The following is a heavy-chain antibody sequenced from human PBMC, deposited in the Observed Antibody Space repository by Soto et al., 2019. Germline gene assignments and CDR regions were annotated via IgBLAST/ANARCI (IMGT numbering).Heavy chain of an antibody. CDR2: IYHTGTT. Sequence: TRSLTWSVACGCISSMGYFWSWIRQPPGKGLEWIGFIYHTGTTYYNPSLRSRVTISIGTSKSQFSMKLNSVTAADTAVYYCARVIAAKQNWLDYWGQGTLVTASS. CDR1: CGCISSMGYF. J-gene: IGHJ4*02. V-gene: IGHV4-30-4*01. D-gene: IGHD1-1*01. CDR3: ARVIAAKQNWLDY.